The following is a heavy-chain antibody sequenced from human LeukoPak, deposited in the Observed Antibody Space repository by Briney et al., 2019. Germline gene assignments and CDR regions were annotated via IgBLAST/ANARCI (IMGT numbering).Heavy chain of an antibody. D-gene: IGHD3-10*01. V-gene: IGHV3-21*04. J-gene: IGHJ4*02. Sequence: KTGGSLRLSCAASGFTFSSSTMTWVRQSPGKGLEWDSSLSSSSTYIYYAESVKGRFTISRDNTKTTLYLQMNSLRAEDTAVYYCARDWAYGSGSYRGNWGQGTLVTVSS. CDR1: GFTFSSST. CDR2: LSSSSTYI. CDR3: ARDWAYGSGSYRGN.